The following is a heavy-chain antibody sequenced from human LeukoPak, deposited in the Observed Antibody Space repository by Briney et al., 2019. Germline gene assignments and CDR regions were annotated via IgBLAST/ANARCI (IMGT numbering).Heavy chain of an antibody. D-gene: IGHD4-23*01. CDR3: AREGDGGNSAARAFDI. CDR1: GGSISSGGYY. V-gene: IGHV4-30-2*01. CDR2: IYHSGST. Sequence: PSETLSLTCTVSGGSISSGGYYWSWIRQPPGKGLEWIGYIYHSGSTYYNPSLKSRVTISVDRSKNQFSLKLSSVTAADTAVYYCAREGDGGNSAARAFDIWGQGTMVTVSS. J-gene: IGHJ3*02.